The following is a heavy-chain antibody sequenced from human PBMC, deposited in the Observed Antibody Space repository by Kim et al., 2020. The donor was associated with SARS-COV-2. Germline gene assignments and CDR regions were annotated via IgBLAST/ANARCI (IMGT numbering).Heavy chain of an antibody. J-gene: IGHJ6*02. Sequence: GGSLRLSCAASGFTFSDYYMSWIRQAPGKGLEWVSYISSSGSTIYYADSVKGRFTISRDNAKNSLYLQMNSLRAEDTAVYYCASGLSGYSSGWYNYGMDVWGQGTTVTVSS. CDR3: ASGLSGYSSGWYNYGMDV. D-gene: IGHD6-19*01. CDR1: GFTFSDYY. CDR2: ISSSGSTI. V-gene: IGHV3-11*01.